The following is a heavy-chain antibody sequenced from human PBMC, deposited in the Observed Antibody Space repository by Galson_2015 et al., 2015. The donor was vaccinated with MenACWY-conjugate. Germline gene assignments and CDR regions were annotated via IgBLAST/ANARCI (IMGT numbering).Heavy chain of an antibody. CDR3: ASFSKFYLDTPVGYSFKY. J-gene: IGHJ4*02. CDR1: GASVNSHA. Sequence: SCKASGASVNSHAVSWVRQAPGQGLEWMGGTIPMYGTANYAQRFQGRVTIIADGSTNTAYMELSSLRPEDTAVYYCASFSKFYLDTPVGYSFKYGGQGPLVPVAS. CDR2: TIPMYGTA. V-gene: IGHV1-69*01. D-gene: IGHD5-18*01.